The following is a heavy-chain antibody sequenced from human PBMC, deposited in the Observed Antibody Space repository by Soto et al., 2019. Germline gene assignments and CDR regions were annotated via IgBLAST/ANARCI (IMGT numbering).Heavy chain of an antibody. V-gene: IGHV3-64*01. CDR2: ISSNGGST. Sequence: EVQLVESGGGLVQPGGSLRLSCAASGFTFSSCAMHWVRQAPGKGLEYVSAISSNGGSTYYANSVKGRFTISRDNSKNTLYLQMGSLRAEDMAVYYCARVLVTAPDYWGQGTLVTVSS. CDR3: ARVLVTAPDY. J-gene: IGHJ4*02. CDR1: GFTFSSCA. D-gene: IGHD2-21*02.